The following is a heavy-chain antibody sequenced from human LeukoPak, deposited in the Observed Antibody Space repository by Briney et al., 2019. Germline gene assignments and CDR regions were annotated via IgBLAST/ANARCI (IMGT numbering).Heavy chain of an antibody. CDR2: ISSSSTTI. D-gene: IGHD3-16*02. Sequence: GGSLRLSCAASGFTFSDFSMNWVRQAPGKGLQWVSYISSSSTTIYYADSVKGRFTISRDNAKNSLYLQMNSLRAEDTAVYYCARDYYDYVWGSYRPLHFDYWGQGTLVTVSS. CDR3: ARDYYDYVWGSYRPLHFDY. V-gene: IGHV3-48*04. CDR1: GFTFSDFS. J-gene: IGHJ4*02.